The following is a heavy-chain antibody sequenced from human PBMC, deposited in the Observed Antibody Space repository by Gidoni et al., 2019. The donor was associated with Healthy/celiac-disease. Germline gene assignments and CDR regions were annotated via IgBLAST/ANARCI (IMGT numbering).Heavy chain of an antibody. CDR2: MNPNSGNT. CDR3: ARNAPDYYDSSGYYPLAFDI. J-gene: IGHJ3*02. D-gene: IGHD3-22*01. CDR1: GYTFTSYD. V-gene: IGHV1-8*01. Sequence: QVQLVQSGAEVKKPGASVKVSCKASGYTFTSYDINWVRQATGQGLEWMGWMNPNSGNTGYTQKFQGRVTMTRNTSISTAYMELSSLRSEDTAVYYCARNAPDYYDSSGYYPLAFDIWGQGTMVTVSS.